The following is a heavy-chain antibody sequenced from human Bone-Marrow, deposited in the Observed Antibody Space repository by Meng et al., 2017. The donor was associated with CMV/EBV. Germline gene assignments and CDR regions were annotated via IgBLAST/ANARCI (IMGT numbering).Heavy chain of an antibody. Sequence: GGSLRLSCAVSGFPFSSYSMNWVRQAPGKGLEWVSSISSSSSYIYYADSVKGRFTISRDNAKNSLYLQMNSLRAEDTAVYYCASREVRGKYYYYGMDVWGQGTTVTGSS. CDR1: GFPFSSYS. CDR3: ASREVRGKYYYYGMDV. J-gene: IGHJ6*01. V-gene: IGHV3-21*01. D-gene: IGHD3-10*01. CDR2: ISSSSSYI.